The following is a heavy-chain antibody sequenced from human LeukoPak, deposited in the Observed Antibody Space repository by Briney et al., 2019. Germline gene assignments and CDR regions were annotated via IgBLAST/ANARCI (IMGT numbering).Heavy chain of an antibody. D-gene: IGHD6-19*01. V-gene: IGHV3-11*03. J-gene: IGHJ4*02. Sequence: PGGSLRLSCAASGFTFSDYYMSWIRQAPGKGLEWVSYISSRSSHTNYADSVKGRFTISRDNAKNSLYLQMNSLRAEDTAVYYCARFSSGWYYFDYWGQGTLFTVSS. CDR3: ARFSSGWYYFDY. CDR1: GFTFSDYY. CDR2: ISSRSSHT.